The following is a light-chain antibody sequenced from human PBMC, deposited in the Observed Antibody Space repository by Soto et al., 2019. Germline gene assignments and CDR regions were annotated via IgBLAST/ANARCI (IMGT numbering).Light chain of an antibody. CDR1: QSLSSNY. CDR3: QQYDTFPRT. V-gene: IGKV3-20*01. Sequence: EIVLTQSPGTLSLSPGDRATVSCRASQSLSSNYLAWYQQKPGQAPKLLLYGASRRATDIPDRFSGSGSGTDFALTITSLEPADFAVYFCQQYDTFPRTFGQGTKVEIQ. J-gene: IGKJ1*01. CDR2: GAS.